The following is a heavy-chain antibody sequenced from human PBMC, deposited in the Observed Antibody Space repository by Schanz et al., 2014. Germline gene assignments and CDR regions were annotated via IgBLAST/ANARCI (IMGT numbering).Heavy chain of an antibody. Sequence: QGQLVESGGGVVQPGRSLRLSCAASGFTFSSYAMHWVRQAPGKGLEWVAVMSYDGSNKYYADSVKGRFTISRDTPKNTLYVQMNSLRAEDTAVYYCARPSDSSWYMDVWGKGTTVSVSS. D-gene: IGHD2-21*02. CDR3: ARPSDSSWYMDV. J-gene: IGHJ6*03. CDR2: MSYDGSNK. V-gene: IGHV3-30-3*01. CDR1: GFTFSSYA.